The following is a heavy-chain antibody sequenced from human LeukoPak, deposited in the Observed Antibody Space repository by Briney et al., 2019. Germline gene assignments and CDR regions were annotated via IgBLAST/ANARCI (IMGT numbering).Heavy chain of an antibody. D-gene: IGHD2-15*01. CDR1: GYTFTGYY. CDR2: INPNSGGT. J-gene: IGHJ4*02. V-gene: IGHV1-2*02. Sequence: ASVKVSCKASGYTFTGYYMHWVRQAPGQGLKWMGWINPNSGGTNYAQKFQGRVTMTRDTSISTAYMELSRLRSDDTAVYYCARGYCSGGSCYYDFGYWGQGTLVTVSS. CDR3: ARGYCSGGSCYYDFGY.